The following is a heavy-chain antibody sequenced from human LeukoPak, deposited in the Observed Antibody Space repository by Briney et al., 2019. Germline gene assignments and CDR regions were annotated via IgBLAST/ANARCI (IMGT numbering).Heavy chain of an antibody. D-gene: IGHD3-10*01. V-gene: IGHV3-30*18. CDR2: ISYDGSNK. Sequence: PGRSLRLSCAASGFTFSSYGMRWVRQAPGKGLEWVAVISYDGSNKYYADSVKGRFTISRDNSKNTLYLQMNSLRAEDTAVYYCAKDPLWFGVMGYGMDVWGKGTTVTVSS. J-gene: IGHJ6*04. CDR1: GFTFSSYG. CDR3: AKDPLWFGVMGYGMDV.